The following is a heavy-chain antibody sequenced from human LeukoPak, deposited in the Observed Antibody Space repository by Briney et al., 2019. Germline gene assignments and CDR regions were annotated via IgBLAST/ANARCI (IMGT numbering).Heavy chain of an antibody. J-gene: IGHJ4*02. CDR1: RFTFISYS. D-gene: IGHD3-10*01. Sequence: GGSLRLSFVVSRFTFISYSMIWVRQAPGKGLQWVAKMKKDGSETNYVDSVKGRFTISRDNAKNSLYLQMNSLRAEDTAVYYCGRHRSGSGTYFIDYWGQGTLVSVSS. V-gene: IGHV3-7*01. CDR3: GRHRSGSGTYFIDY. CDR2: MKKDGSET.